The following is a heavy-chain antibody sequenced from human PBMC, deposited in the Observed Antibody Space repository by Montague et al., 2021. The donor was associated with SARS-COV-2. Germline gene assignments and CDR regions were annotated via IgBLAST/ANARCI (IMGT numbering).Heavy chain of an antibody. CDR3: ARGGATYYYDTSGYANAFDT. CDR2: IYYNGYT. V-gene: IGHV4-59*02. Sequence: SETLSLTCTVSGGSVSTYYWSWIRQPPGKGLEWIGYIYYNGYTNYNPSLKSRVTISVDTSKNQFSLRLSSVTAADTAVYFCARGGATYYYDTSGYANAFDTWGQGTMVTVSS. J-gene: IGHJ3*02. D-gene: IGHD3-22*01. CDR1: GGSVSTYY.